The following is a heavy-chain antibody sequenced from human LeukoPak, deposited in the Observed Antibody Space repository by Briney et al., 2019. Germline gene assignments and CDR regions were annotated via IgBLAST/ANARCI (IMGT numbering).Heavy chain of an antibody. CDR3: ARRAYYYDSSGYGTLIDY. Sequence: PSETLSLTCAVYGGSFSGYYWSWIRQPPGKGLEWIGEINHSGSTNYNPSLKSRVTISVDTSKNQFPLKLSSVTAADTAVYYCARRAYYYDSSGYGTLIDYWGQGTLVTVSS. CDR2: INHSGST. J-gene: IGHJ4*02. CDR1: GGSFSGYY. D-gene: IGHD3-22*01. V-gene: IGHV4-34*01.